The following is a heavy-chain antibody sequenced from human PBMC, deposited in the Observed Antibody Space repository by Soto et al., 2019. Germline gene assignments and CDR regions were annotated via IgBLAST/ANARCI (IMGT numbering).Heavy chain of an antibody. CDR3: AKRACSGGSCYSLDV. Sequence: PGGSLRLSCAVSGFTFSSYAMSWVRQAPGKGLEWVSAISGSGGSTYYADSVKGRFTISRDNSKNTLYLQMNSLRAEDTAVYYCAKRACSGGSCYSLDVWGQGTTVTVSS. CDR2: ISGSGGST. CDR1: GFTFSSYA. J-gene: IGHJ6*02. D-gene: IGHD2-15*01. V-gene: IGHV3-23*01.